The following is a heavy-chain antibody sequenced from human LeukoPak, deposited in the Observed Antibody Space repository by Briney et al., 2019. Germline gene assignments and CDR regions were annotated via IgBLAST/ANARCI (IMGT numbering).Heavy chain of an antibody. J-gene: IGHJ5*02. Sequence: ASVKVSCKASGYTFTSYGISWVRQAPGQGLEWMGWISAYNGNTNYAQKLQGRVTMTTDTSTSTAYIELRSLRSDDTAVYYCARDRYCSSTSCLEWFDPWGQGTLVTVSS. CDR1: GYTFTSYG. CDR2: ISAYNGNT. D-gene: IGHD2-2*01. V-gene: IGHV1-18*01. CDR3: ARDRYCSSTSCLEWFDP.